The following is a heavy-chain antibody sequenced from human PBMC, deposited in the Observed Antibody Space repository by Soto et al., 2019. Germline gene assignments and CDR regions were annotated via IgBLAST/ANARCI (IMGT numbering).Heavy chain of an antibody. V-gene: IGHV6-1*01. Sequence: PSQTLSLTCAISGDSVSSNSAAWNWIRQSPSRGLEWLGRTYYRSKWYNDYAVSVKSRITINPDTSKNQFSLQLNSVTPEDTAVYYCARDWRPTMVRGVIISPYRYYYYYGMDVWGQGTTVTVSS. J-gene: IGHJ6*02. D-gene: IGHD3-10*01. CDR1: GDSVSSNSAA. CDR2: TYYRSKWYN. CDR3: ARDWRPTMVRGVIISPYRYYYYYGMDV.